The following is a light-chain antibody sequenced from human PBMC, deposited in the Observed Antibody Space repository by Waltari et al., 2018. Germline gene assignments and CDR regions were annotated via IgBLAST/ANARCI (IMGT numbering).Light chain of an antibody. J-gene: IGKJ2*01. Sequence: DIQMTQSPSSLSASVGDRVIITCRASPGINNYLNWYQQKPGKAPKLLIHAASSLQSGVPSSFSGSGAGTDFTLTISNLQPEDFATYYCQQSYTTPMYTFGQGTKLEI. CDR3: QQSYTTPMYT. V-gene: IGKV1-39*01. CDR1: PGINNY. CDR2: AAS.